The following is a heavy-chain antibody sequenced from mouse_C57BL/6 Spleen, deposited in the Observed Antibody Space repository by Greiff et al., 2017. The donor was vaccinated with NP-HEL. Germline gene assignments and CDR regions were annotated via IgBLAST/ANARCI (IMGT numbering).Heavy chain of an antibody. V-gene: IGHV1-22*01. CDR3: ARYYGSWYFDV. Sequence: VQLKESGPELVKPGASVKMSCKASGYTFTDYNMHWVKQSHGKSLEWIGYINPNNGGTSYNQKFKGKATLTVNKSSSTAYMELRSLTSEDSAVYYCARYYGSWYFDVWGTGTTVTVSS. CDR2: INPNNGGT. J-gene: IGHJ1*03. CDR1: GYTFTDYN. D-gene: IGHD1-1*01.